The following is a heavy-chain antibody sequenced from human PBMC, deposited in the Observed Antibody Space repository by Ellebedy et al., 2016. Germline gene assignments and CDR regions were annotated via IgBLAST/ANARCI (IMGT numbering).Heavy chain of an antibody. CDR1: GYTFTSYG. CDR2: ISAYNGNT. D-gene: IGHD2-21*01. V-gene: IGHV1-18*04. J-gene: IGHJ6*02. Sequence: ASVKVSCXASGYTFTSYGISWVRQAPGQGLEWMGWISAYNGNTNYAQKLQGRVTMTTDTSTSTAYMELRSLRSDDTAVYYCAREGGSVWFYYGMDVWGQGTTVTVSS. CDR3: AREGGSVWFYYGMDV.